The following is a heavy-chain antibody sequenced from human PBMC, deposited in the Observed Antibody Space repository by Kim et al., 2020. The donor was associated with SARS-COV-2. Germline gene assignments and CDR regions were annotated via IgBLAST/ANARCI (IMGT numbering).Heavy chain of an antibody. CDR2: IIPIFGTA. J-gene: IGHJ4*02. D-gene: IGHD5-18*01. CDR1: GGTFSSYA. CDR3: ARVTATTYYFDY. Sequence: SVKVSCKASGGTFSSYAISCVRQAPGQGLEWMGGIIPIFGTANYAQKFQGRVTITADESTSTAYMELSSLRSEDTAVYYCARVTATTYYFDYWGQGTLVTVSS. V-gene: IGHV1-69*13.